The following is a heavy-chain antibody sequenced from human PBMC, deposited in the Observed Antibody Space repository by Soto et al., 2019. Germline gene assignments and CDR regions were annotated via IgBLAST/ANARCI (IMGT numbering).Heavy chain of an antibody. V-gene: IGHV1-3*01. J-gene: IGHJ6*03. CDR2: INPANGDT. Sequence: QVPLVQSGSEVKKPGASVRLSCQASGYTFTSYAVYWVRQAPGQRLEWMGWINPANGDTKYSQKFQDRVIVSRDTSASTAYMDLRSLRSEDTAVYYCARDTGYCSGGSCFLYYMDVWGKGTTVTVSS. CDR3: ARDTGYCSGGSCFLYYMDV. CDR1: GYTFTSYA. D-gene: IGHD2-15*01.